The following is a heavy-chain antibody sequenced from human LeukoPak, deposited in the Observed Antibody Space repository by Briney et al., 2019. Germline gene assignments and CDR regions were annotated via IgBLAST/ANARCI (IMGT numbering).Heavy chain of an antibody. V-gene: IGHV4-39*02. D-gene: IGHD1-26*01. CDR1: GGSISSSSYY. CDR2: INYSGST. J-gene: IGHJ2*01. CDR3: ARESGDPDL. Sequence: SETLSLTCTVSGGSISSSSYYWGWIRQPPGKGPEWIGSINYSGSTYYNPSLKSRITISVDTSKNQYSLNLSSVTAADTAVYYCARESGDPDLWGRGTLVTVSS.